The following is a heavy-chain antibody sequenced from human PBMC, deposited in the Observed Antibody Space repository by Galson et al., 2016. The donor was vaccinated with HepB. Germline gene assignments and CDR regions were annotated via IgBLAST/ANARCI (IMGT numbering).Heavy chain of an antibody. CDR1: GYTFITYD. V-gene: IGHV1-8*01. CDR2: MNPNSGDA. D-gene: IGHD4-11*01. Sequence: SVKVSCKASGYTFITYDINWVRQATGQGLEWMGWMNPNSGDAGYAQKFQDRVTMTRNTPISTVYMDLSSLRSEDTAVYYCARGRKVTKYGDSIGLYYYGMDVWGQGTTVTVSS. J-gene: IGHJ6*02. CDR3: ARGRKVTKYGDSIGLYYYGMDV.